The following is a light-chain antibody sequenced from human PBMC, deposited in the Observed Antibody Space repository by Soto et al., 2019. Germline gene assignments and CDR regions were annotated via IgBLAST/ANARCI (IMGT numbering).Light chain of an antibody. CDR3: QQYYSTPFT. CDR2: WAS. J-gene: IGKJ3*01. CDR1: QSVLYSSNDKNY. Sequence: DIVMTQYPDSLAVSLGERASINCKSNQSVLYSSNDKNYLAWYQQKPGQPPKLLIYWASSRESGVPARFSGSGSGTEFTLTISSLQAEDVAVYYCQQYYSTPFTFGPGTIVEIK. V-gene: IGKV4-1*01.